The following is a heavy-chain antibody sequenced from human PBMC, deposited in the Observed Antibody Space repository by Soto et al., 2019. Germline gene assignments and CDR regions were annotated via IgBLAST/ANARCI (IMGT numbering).Heavy chain of an antibody. J-gene: IGHJ4*02. CDR2: MSYDGSDT. Sequence: WGSLRLSCVCSGFIFSNNGMHWVRQTPGKGLEWVAFMSYDGSDTFYADSVKGRFTISRDNSKNTLFLHMSNLRAEDTAMYYCTIVRVADSALDHWGQGTMVTVSS. CDR1: GFIFSNNG. D-gene: IGHD3-10*02. CDR3: TIVRVADSALDH. V-gene: IGHV3-30*02.